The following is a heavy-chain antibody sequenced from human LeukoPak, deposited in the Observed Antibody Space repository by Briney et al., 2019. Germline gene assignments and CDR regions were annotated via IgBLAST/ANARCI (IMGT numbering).Heavy chain of an antibody. CDR3: ARLQVEMATAVDY. CDR2: IDPSDSYT. V-gene: IGHV5-10-1*01. J-gene: IGHJ4*02. D-gene: IGHD5-24*01. Sequence: GESLKISCKGSGYSFTSYWISWVRQMPGKGLEWMGRIDPSDSYTNYSPSFQGHVTISADKSFSTAYLQWSSLKASDTAMYYCARLQVEMATAVDYWGQGTLVTVSS. CDR1: GYSFTSYW.